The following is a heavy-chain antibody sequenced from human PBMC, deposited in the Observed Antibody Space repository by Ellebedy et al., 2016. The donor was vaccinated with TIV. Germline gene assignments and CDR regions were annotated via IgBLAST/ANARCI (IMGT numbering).Heavy chain of an antibody. CDR2: ISGSGDRT. D-gene: IGHD1-26*01. CDR3: AKDEGGTYERDRDGHHFNH. CDR1: GFSFSSYA. J-gene: IGHJ4*02. Sequence: PGGSLRLSCATSGFSFSSYAMSWVRQAPGKGLEWVSSISGSGDRTYYADSVKGRFTISRDNSKNTLYLQMNSPRAEDTAVYYCAKDEGGTYERDRDGHHFNHWGQGTLVTVSS. V-gene: IGHV3-23*01.